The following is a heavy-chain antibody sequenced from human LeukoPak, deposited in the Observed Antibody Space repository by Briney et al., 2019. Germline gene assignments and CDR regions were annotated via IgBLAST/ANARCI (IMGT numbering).Heavy chain of an antibody. Sequence: GGSLRLSCAASGFTFSSYGMHWVRQAPGKGLEWVAVISYDGSNKYYADSVKGRFTISRDNSKNTLYLQMNSLRAEDTAVYYCAKSSGYYPLNTQEDYWGQGTLVTVSS. V-gene: IGHV3-30*18. CDR3: AKSSGYYPLNTQEDY. J-gene: IGHJ4*02. CDR1: GFTFSSYG. D-gene: IGHD3-22*01. CDR2: ISYDGSNK.